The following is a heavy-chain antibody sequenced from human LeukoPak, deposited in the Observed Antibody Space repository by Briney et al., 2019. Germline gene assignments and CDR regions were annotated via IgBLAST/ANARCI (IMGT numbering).Heavy chain of an antibody. CDR1: GFTFSSYA. J-gene: IGHJ4*02. D-gene: IGHD3-3*01. Sequence: GGSLRLSCAASGFTFSSYAMSWVRQAPGKGLEWVGRIKSKTDGGTTDYAAPVKGRFTISRDDSKNTLYLQMNSLKTEDTAVYYCTTDPIRFLEWLLAHDYWGQGTLVTVSS. CDR2: IKSKTDGGTT. V-gene: IGHV3-15*01. CDR3: TTDPIRFLEWLLAHDY.